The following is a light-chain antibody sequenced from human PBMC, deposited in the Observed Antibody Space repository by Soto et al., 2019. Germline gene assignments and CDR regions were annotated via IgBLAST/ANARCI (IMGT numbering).Light chain of an antibody. V-gene: IGKV3-15*01. J-gene: IGKJ1*01. CDR2: GAS. CDR3: QQYDNWPQT. CDR1: RSVSSD. Sequence: EIVMTQSPATLSVSPGERATLSCRASRSVSSDLAWYQHKPGQAPRLLIYGASTRATGIPARFSGRGSGTEFTLTISSLQSVDFAVYYCQQYDNWPQTFGQGTKVEIK.